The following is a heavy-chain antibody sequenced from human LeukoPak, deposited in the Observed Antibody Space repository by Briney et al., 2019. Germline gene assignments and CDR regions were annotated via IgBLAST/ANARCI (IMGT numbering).Heavy chain of an antibody. CDR2: IRYDGSKE. J-gene: IGHJ4*02. CDR1: GFTFSSYG. V-gene: IGHV3-30*02. CDR3: AKGSRYYYVDY. D-gene: IGHD1-14*01. Sequence: GGSLRLSCAASGFTFSSYGMHWVRQAPGKGLEWVAFIRYDGSKEYYADSVKGRFTISRDNSKNTLYLQMNSLKTEDTAVYYCAKGSRYYYVDYWGQGTLVTVSS.